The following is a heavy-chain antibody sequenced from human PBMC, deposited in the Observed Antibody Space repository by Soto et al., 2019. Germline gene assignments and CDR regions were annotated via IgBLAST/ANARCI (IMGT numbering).Heavy chain of an antibody. J-gene: IGHJ5*02. CDR3: AMSLWFGNTPNWFDP. Sequence: SETLSLTCNVSGGSISSSSYYWGWIRQPPGKGLEWIASIYYSGHTYYNPSLKSRVTISVDTSKNQFSLKLSSVTAADTAVYYCAMSLWFGNTPNWFDPWGQGTLVTVLL. CDR1: GGSISSSSYY. CDR2: IYYSGHT. V-gene: IGHV4-39*01. D-gene: IGHD3-10*01.